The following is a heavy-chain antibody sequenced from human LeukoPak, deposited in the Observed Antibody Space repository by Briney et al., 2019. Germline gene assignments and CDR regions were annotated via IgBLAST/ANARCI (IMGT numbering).Heavy chain of an antibody. D-gene: IGHD2-2*01. Sequence: SQTLSLTCTVSGGSISSGDYYWSWIRQSPGKGLEGIGYIYYSGSTYYNPSLKSRVTISVDTSKNQFSLKLSSVTAADTAVYYCARDSSYCSSTSCQDYGMDVWGKGTTVTVSS. CDR1: GGSISSGDYY. CDR2: IYYSGST. J-gene: IGHJ6*04. CDR3: ARDSSYCSSTSCQDYGMDV. V-gene: IGHV4-30-4*01.